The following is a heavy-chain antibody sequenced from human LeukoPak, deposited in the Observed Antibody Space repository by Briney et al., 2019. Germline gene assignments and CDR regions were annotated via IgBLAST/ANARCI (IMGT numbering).Heavy chain of an antibody. J-gene: IGHJ6*02. CDR2: ISRTI. CDR3: AKVMIAAAAYYYYGMDV. D-gene: IGHD6-13*01. V-gene: IGHV3-11*01. Sequence: GGSLRLSCAASGFTFSDYYMGWIRQAPGKGLEWISYISRTIYYADPVKGRFTISRDNAKNSLYLQMNSLRAEDTAVYYCAKVMIAAAAYYYYGMDVWGQGTTVTVSS. CDR1: GFTFSDYY.